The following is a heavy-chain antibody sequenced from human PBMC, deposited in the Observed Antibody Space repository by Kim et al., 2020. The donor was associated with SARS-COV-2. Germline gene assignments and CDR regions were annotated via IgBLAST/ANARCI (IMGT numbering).Heavy chain of an antibody. J-gene: IGHJ6*02. CDR3: AKFKVRGVIINYYYYGMDV. D-gene: IGHD3-10*01. CDR1: GFTFSSYA. CDR2: ISGSGGST. V-gene: IGHV3-23*01. Sequence: GGSLRLSCAASGFTFSSYAMSWVRQAPGKGLEWVSAISGSGGSTYYADSVKGRFTISRDNSKNTLYLQMNSLRAEDTAVYYCAKFKVRGVIINYYYYGMDVWGQGTTVTVSS.